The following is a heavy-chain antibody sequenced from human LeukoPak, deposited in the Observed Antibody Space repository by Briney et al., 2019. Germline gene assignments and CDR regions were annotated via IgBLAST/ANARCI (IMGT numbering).Heavy chain of an antibody. J-gene: IGHJ1*01. D-gene: IGHD3-16*01. CDR1: GFSFSDYD. Sequence: PGGSLRLSCLASGFSFSDYDMNWVRQAPGKGLEWVSAISGRSSHVYYGESVKGRFTISRDNAKNSLYLQLDSLGVEDTAVYYCGRAFPPLRTSSAGDLWGQGTLVTVSS. CDR2: ISGRSSHV. V-gene: IGHV3-21*01. CDR3: GRAFPPLRTSSAGDL.